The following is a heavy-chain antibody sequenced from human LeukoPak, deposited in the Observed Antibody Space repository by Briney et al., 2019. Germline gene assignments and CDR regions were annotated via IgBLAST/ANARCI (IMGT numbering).Heavy chain of an antibody. D-gene: IGHD2-2*01. CDR2: IYYSGST. V-gene: IGHV4-59*12. J-gene: IGHJ3*02. CDR3: ARFPNCSSTSCYSPHDAFDI. CDR1: GGSISSYY. Sequence: PSETLSLTCTVSGGSISSYYWSWIRQPPGKGLEWIGYIYYSGSTNYNPSLKSRVTISVDTSKNQFSLKLSSVTAADTAVYYCARFPNCSSTSCYSPHDAFDIWGQGTMVTVSS.